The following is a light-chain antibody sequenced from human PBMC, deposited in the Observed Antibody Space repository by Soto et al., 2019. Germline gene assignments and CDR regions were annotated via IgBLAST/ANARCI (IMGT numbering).Light chain of an antibody. V-gene: IGLV1-44*01. CDR1: SSNIRSNA. J-gene: IGLJ1*01. Sequence: QSVLTQPPSASGTPGQRVTISCSGRSSNIRSNAVNWYQQFPGMAPKLLIYGDNQRPSGVPDRFSGSKSGASASLAIGGLQSDDEADYYCCSYAGTATVFGTGTKLTVL. CDR3: CSYAGTATV. CDR2: GDN.